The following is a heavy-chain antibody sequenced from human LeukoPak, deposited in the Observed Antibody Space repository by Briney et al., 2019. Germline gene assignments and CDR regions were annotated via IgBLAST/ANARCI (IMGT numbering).Heavy chain of an antibody. V-gene: IGHV3-23*01. CDR3: AIKRGLPYYFDY. J-gene: IGHJ4*02. CDR1: GFTFSSYA. Sequence: PGGSLRLSCAASGFTFSSYAMSWVRQAPGKGLEWVSAISGSGGSTYYADSVKGRFTISRDNSKNTLYLQMNSLRAEDTAVYYCAIKRGLPYYFDYWGQGTLVTVSS. CDR2: ISGSGGST. D-gene: IGHD5/OR15-5a*01.